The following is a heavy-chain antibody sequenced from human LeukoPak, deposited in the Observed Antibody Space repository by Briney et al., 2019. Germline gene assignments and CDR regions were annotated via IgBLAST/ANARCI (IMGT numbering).Heavy chain of an antibody. D-gene: IGHD5-24*01. Sequence: ASVKVSCKASGYTFTGYYMHWVRQAPGQGLEWMGWINPNSGGTNYAQKFPGRVTMTRATSISTAYMELSRLRSDDTAVYYCARDVESRDGYNSNFDYWGQGTLVTVSS. CDR1: GYTFTGYY. CDR3: ARDVESRDGYNSNFDY. V-gene: IGHV1-2*02. J-gene: IGHJ4*02. CDR2: INPNSGGT.